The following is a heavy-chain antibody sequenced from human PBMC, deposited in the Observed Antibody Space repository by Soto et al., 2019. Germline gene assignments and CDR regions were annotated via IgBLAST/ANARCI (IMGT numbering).Heavy chain of an antibody. CDR1: GFTFSSNA. D-gene: IGHD4-17*01. CDR2: MSYDGSNE. V-gene: IGHV3-30-3*01. CDR3: ARDSILSGTTRPPPLDY. J-gene: IGHJ4*02. Sequence: QVQLVESGGGVVQPGRSLRLSCAASGFTFSSNAMHWVRQAPGKGLEWVAVMSYDGSNEYYADSVKGRFTISRDNSKNTLYLQMNSLRAEDTAVYYCARDSILSGTTRPPPLDYRGQGTLVTVSS.